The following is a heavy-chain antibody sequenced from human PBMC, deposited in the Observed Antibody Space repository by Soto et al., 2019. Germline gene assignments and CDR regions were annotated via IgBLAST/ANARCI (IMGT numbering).Heavy chain of an antibody. J-gene: IGHJ6*02. V-gene: IGHV4-59*01. D-gene: IGHD3-10*01. CDR1: GGSISSYC. CDR2: IYYSGST. Sequence: QVQLQESGPGLVKPSETLSLTCTVSGGSISSYCWSWIRQPPGKGLEWIGYIYYSGSTNYNPSLKSRVTISVDTSKNQFSLKLSSVAAADTAVYYSAGSGSSPYYYYYGMDVWGQGTTVTVSS. CDR3: AGSGSSPYYYYYGMDV.